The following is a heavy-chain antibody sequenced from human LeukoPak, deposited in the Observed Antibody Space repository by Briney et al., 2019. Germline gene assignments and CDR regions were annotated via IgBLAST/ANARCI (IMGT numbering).Heavy chain of an antibody. CDR1: GFTFSSYW. Sequence: PGGSLRLSCAASGFTFSSYWKHWVRQAPGKALVCVSRINSDGSSTSYADSVKGRFTISRDNAKNTLYLQMNSLRAEDTAVYFCARVGGYVSYLGRKETVLTVSWG. V-gene: IGHV3-74*01. CDR2: INSDGSST. D-gene: IGHD6-25*01. CDR3: ARVGGYVSYLGRKETVLTVS. J-gene: IGHJ5*01.